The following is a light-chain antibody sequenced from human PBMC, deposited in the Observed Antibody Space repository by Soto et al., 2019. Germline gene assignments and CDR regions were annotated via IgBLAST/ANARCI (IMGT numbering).Light chain of an antibody. CDR3: QQRSNWPPIT. V-gene: IGKV3-11*01. CDR2: DAS. J-gene: IGKJ1*01. CDR1: QSVRSY. Sequence: EIVLTQSPGTLSLSPGERATLSCRASQSVRSYLAWYQQKPGQAPRLLIYDASNRATGIPARFSGSGSGTDFTLTISSLEPEDFAVYYCQQRSNWPPITFGQGTKVDIK.